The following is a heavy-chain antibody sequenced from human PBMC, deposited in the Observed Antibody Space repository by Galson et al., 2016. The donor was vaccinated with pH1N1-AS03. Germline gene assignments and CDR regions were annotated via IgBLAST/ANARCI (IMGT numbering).Heavy chain of an antibody. CDR3: ARGSGWLPDY. CDR2: VHYTGST. J-gene: IGHJ4*02. V-gene: IGHV4-59*01. D-gene: IGHD6-13*01. Sequence: LSLTCGVIGGSFSNYYWSWIRQPPGKGPEWIGYVHYTGSTDYSPSLKSRVTISLDTPKNQFSLKLMSVTAADTAVYYCARGSGWLPDYWGQGTLVTVSS. CDR1: GGSFSNYY.